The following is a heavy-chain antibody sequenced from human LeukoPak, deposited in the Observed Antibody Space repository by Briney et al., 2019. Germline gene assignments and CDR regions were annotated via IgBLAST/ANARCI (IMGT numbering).Heavy chain of an antibody. V-gene: IGHV4-39*07. CDR1: GGSISSSSYY. Sequence: SETLSLTCTVSGGSISSSSYYWGWIRQPPGKGLEWIGSIYYSGSTYYNPSLKSRVTISVDTSKNQFSLSLNSVTAADTAIYYCAREVNVAAPGTDDAFDIWGQGTMVTVSS. D-gene: IGHD6-13*01. CDR3: AREVNVAAPGTDDAFDI. CDR2: IYYSGST. J-gene: IGHJ3*02.